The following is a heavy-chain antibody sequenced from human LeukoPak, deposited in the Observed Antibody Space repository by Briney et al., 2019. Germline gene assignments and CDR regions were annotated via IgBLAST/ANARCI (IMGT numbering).Heavy chain of an antibody. V-gene: IGHV3-11*01. CDR2: ISSSGSTI. Sequence: GGSLRLSCAASGFAFKNAWMSWVRQAPGKGLEWVSYISSSGSTIYYADSVKGRFTISRDNAKNSLYLQMNSLRAEDTAVYYCAKGPYSGFSWGQGTLVTVSS. CDR1: GFAFKNAW. J-gene: IGHJ5*02. CDR3: AKGPYSGFS. D-gene: IGHD1-26*01.